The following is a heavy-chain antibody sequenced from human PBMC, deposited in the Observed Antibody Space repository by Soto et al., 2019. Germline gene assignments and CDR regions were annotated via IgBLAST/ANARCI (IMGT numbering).Heavy chain of an antibody. CDR3: ATGQPTYYYDSSGYYNPFQH. V-gene: IGHV1-24*01. Sequence: ASVKVSCKVSGYTLTELSMHWVRQAPGKGLEWMGGFDPEDGETIYAQKFQGRVTMTEDTSTDTAYMELSSLRSEDTAVYYCATGQPTYYYDSSGYYNPFQHWGQGTLVTVSS. D-gene: IGHD3-22*01. CDR2: FDPEDGET. J-gene: IGHJ1*01. CDR1: GYTLTELS.